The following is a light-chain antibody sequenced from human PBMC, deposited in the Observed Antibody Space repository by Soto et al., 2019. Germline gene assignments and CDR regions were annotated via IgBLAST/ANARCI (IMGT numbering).Light chain of an antibody. CDR2: DAS. V-gene: IGKV3-15*01. CDR1: QSVSSK. J-gene: IGKJ5*01. Sequence: IVMTQSPATLSVSPGERATLSFRASQSVSSKLAWYQQKPGQPPRLLIYDASTRATGIPDRFSGSGSGTDFTLTISRLEPEDFAVYYCQQYNNWPLTFGQGTRLEIK. CDR3: QQYNNWPLT.